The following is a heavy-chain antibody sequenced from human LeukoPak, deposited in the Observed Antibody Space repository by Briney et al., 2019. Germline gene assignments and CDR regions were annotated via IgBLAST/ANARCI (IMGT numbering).Heavy chain of an antibody. V-gene: IGHV3-7*01. CDR2: IKGDGSEQ. J-gene: IGHJ5*02. CDR3: AKKLGTPGP. D-gene: IGHD4-23*01. Sequence: GGSLRLSCAASGFKFSGYYMAWVRQAPGRGLEWAASIKGDGSEQYYVDSVKGRFTISRDNAKNSLFLQMNSLRGEDTAVYYCAKKLGTPGPWGQGTLITVSS. CDR1: GFKFSGYY.